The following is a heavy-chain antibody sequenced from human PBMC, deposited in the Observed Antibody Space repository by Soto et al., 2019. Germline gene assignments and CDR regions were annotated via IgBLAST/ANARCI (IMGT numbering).Heavy chain of an antibody. V-gene: IGHV3-53*01. CDR3: ARDDSGPFYY. D-gene: IGHD6-19*01. J-gene: IGHJ4*02. CDR2: IYSGGST. Sequence: PGGSLRLSCGVSRFNFRNYGMAWFRQAPGKGLKWVSIIYSGGSTYYADSVKGRFTISSDNSKNILYLQMNRLRDEDTAVYYCARDDSGPFYYCGQGTLVIVSS. CDR1: RFNFRNYG.